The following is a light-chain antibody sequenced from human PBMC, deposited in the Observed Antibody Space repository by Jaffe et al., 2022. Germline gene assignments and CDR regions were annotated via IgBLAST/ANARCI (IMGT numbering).Light chain of an antibody. V-gene: IGKV1-5*03. CDR1: QSVSPW. J-gene: IGKJ1*01. CDR2: KAS. CDR3: QQYNSYPKT. Sequence: DIQMTQSPSSLSASVGDRVSITCRASQSVSPWLAWYQQKPGKAPKVLIYKASILESGVPSRFSGSGSGTEFTLTISSLQPDDFATYSCQQYNSYPKTFGQGTKVEIK.